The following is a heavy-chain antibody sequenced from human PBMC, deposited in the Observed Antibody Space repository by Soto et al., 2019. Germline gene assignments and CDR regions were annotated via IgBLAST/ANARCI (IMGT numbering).Heavy chain of an antibody. V-gene: IGHV4-59*01. CDR3: ARVVYSYPPDWFDP. D-gene: IGHD5-18*01. J-gene: IGHJ5*02. Sequence: SETLSLTCTVSGGSISSYYWSWIRQPPGKGLEWIGYIYYSGSTNYNPSLKSRVTISVDTSKNQFSLKLSSVTAADTAVYYCARVVYSYPPDWFDPRGQGTLVTVSS. CDR2: IYYSGST. CDR1: GGSISSYY.